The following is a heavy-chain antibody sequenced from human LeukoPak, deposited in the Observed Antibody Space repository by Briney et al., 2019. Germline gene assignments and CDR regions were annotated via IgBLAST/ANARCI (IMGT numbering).Heavy chain of an antibody. CDR2: ISSSSSTI. D-gene: IGHD3-10*01. V-gene: IGHV3-48*04. CDR1: GFTFSRYS. CDR3: ARSLSYYGSGSYYQGDY. Sequence: PGGCLRLSCAASGFTFSRYSMNWVPHAPGKGLECGSYISSSSSTIYYADSVKGRFTITRDNAKNSLYLQMNSLRAEDTAVYYCARSLSYYGSGSYYQGDYWGQGTLVTVSS. J-gene: IGHJ4*02.